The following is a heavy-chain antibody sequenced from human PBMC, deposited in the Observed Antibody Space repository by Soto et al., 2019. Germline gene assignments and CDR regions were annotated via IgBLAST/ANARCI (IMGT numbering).Heavy chain of an antibody. CDR1: GDSVSSNSAA. CDR2: TYYRSKWYN. D-gene: IGHD3-3*01. CDR3: AREPPITIFGVVAAGYGMDV. J-gene: IGHJ6*02. Sequence: SQTLSLTCAISGDSVSSNSAAWNWIRPSPSRGLEWLGRTYYRSKWYNDYAVSVKSRITINPDTSKNQLSLQLNSVTPEDTAVYYCAREPPITIFGVVAAGYGMDVWGQGTTVTVSS. V-gene: IGHV6-1*01.